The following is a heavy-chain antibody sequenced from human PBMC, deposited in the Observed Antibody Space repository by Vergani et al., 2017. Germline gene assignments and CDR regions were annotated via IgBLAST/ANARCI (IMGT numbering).Heavy chain of an antibody. J-gene: IGHJ2*01. V-gene: IGHV1-2*02. D-gene: IGHD2-15*01. Sequence: QVQLVQSGAEVKKPGASVKVSCKASGYTFTGYYMHWVRQAPGQGLEWMGWINPNSGGTNYAQKFQGRVTMTRDTSISTAYMELSRLRSDDTAVYYCARGPDRYCSGGSCYLYWYFDLWGRGTLVTVSS. CDR3: ARGPDRYCSGGSCYLYWYFDL. CDR1: GYTFTGYY. CDR2: INPNSGGT.